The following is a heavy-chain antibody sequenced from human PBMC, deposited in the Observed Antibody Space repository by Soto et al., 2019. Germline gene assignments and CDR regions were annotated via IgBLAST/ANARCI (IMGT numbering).Heavy chain of an antibody. CDR3: TTDSYGTTIIVRFDY. V-gene: IGHV3-15*07. Sequence: GGSLRLSCAASGFTFSNAWINWVRQAPGKGLEWVGRIKSKTDGGTTDYAEPVKGRFAISRDDSNNMVYLQMNSLKIEDTAVYYCTTDSYGTTIIVRFDYWGQGTLVTVSS. D-gene: IGHD2-8*01. CDR1: GFTFSNAW. J-gene: IGHJ4*02. CDR2: IKSKTDGGTT.